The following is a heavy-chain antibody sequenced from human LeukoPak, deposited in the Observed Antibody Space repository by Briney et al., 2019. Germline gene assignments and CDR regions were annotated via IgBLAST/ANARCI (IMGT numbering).Heavy chain of an antibody. V-gene: IGHV3-23*01. Sequence: GGSLRLSCAASGFTFSSYAMSWVRQAPGKGLEWVSAISGSGGSTYYADSVKGRFTISRDNSKNTLYLQMNSLRAEDTAVYYCARELYCSGGSCYSEAFDYWGQGTLVTVSS. J-gene: IGHJ4*02. CDR2: ISGSGGST. D-gene: IGHD2-15*01. CDR1: GFTFSSYA. CDR3: ARELYCSGGSCYSEAFDY.